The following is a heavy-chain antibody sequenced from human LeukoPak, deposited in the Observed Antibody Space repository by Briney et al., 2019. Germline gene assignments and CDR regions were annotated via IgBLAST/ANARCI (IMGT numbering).Heavy chain of an antibody. CDR2: INHSGST. J-gene: IGHJ5*02. V-gene: IGHV4-34*01. CDR1: GGSFSGYY. D-gene: IGHD1/OR15-1a*01. CDR3: ARVKEHGWFDP. Sequence: SETLSLTCAVYGGSFSGYYWSWIRQPPGKGLEWIGEINHSGSTNYNPSLKSRVTISVDASKNQFSLKLSSVTAADTAVYYCARVKEHGWFDPWGQGTLVTVSS.